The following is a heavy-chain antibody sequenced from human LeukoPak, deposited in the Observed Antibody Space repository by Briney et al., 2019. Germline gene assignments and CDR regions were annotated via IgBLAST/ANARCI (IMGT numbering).Heavy chain of an antibody. CDR2: ITGDGENT. CDR1: EFTFSTFT. D-gene: IGHD3-10*01. J-gene: IGHJ5*02. Sequence: GGSLRLSCAASEFTFSTFTMSWVRQAPGKGLEWVASITGDGENTYSADSVKGRFSISRDNSKDMLFLQMSSLRVDDTALYFCAKSSGSSQKGFDPWGQGTLVTVSS. CDR3: AKSSGSSQKGFDP. V-gene: IGHV3-23*01.